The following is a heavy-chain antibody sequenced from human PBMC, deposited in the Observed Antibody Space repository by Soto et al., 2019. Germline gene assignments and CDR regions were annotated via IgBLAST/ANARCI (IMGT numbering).Heavy chain of an antibody. CDR2: IYSGGTT. J-gene: IGHJ4*02. D-gene: IGHD7-27*01. CDR1: GFTVSNNY. V-gene: IGHV3-66*01. Sequence: EVQLVESGGALVQPGGSLRLSCAASGFTVSNNYMSWVRQAPGKGLEWVSLIYSGGTTSYADSVKGRFTISRDSCKNTLNLQMNSLRAEDTAVYYCARNSGSKLGPRTAGEGHWGQGTLVTVSS. CDR3: ARNSGSKLGPRTAGEGH.